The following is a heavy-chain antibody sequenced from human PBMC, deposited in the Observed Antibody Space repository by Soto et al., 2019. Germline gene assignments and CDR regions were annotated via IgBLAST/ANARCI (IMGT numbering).Heavy chain of an antibody. J-gene: IGHJ5*02. CDR3: AKDWFYDSSGYPWFDP. D-gene: IGHD3-22*01. V-gene: IGHV3-30*18. Sequence: PGGSLRLSCAASGFTFSSYGMHWVRQAPGKGLEWVAVISYDGSNKYYADSVKGRFTISRDNSKNTLYLQMNSLRAEDTAVYYCAKDWFYDSSGYPWFDPWGQGTLVTVSS. CDR2: ISYDGSNK. CDR1: GFTFSSYG.